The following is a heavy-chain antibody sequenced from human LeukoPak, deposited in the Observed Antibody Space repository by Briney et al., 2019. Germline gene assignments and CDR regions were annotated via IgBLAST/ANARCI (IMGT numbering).Heavy chain of an antibody. CDR1: GFTSSSYW. V-gene: IGHV3-74*01. CDR3: GREIQAPGKTLEY. CDR2: INDDGTYT. Sequence: GGSLRLSCALSGFTSSSYWMHWVRQVPGKGLVWVSRINDDGTYTVYADSVKGRFTISRDNAKNTLYLQMNSLRGEDTAVYYCGREIQAPGKTLEYWGQGTLVTVSS. J-gene: IGHJ4*02.